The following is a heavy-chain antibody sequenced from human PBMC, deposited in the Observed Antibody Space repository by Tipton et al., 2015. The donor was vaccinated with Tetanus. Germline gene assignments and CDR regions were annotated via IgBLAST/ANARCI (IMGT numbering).Heavy chain of an antibody. CDR2: IYYSGST. CDR3: ARGGFGEFPDY. CDR1: GGSVSSGSYY. D-gene: IGHD3-10*01. Sequence: TLFLTCTVSGGSVSSGSYYWSWIRQPPGKGLEWIGYIYYSGSTNYNPSLKSRVTISVDTSKNQFSLKLSSVTAADTAVYYCARGGFGEFPDYWGQGTLVTVSS. V-gene: IGHV4-61*01. J-gene: IGHJ4*02.